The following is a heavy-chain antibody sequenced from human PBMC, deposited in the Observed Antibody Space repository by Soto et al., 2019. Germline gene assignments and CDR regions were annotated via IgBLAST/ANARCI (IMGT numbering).Heavy chain of an antibody. Sequence: QVQLVESGGGVVQPGRSLRLSCAASGFTFSSYGMHWVRQAPGKGLEWVAVIWYDGSNKYYADSVKGRFTISRDNSKIMLYLQMNSLRAEDTAVYYCARGSRSGFDFDYWGQGTLVTVSS. CDR3: ARGSRSGFDFDY. CDR2: IWYDGSNK. V-gene: IGHV3-33*01. CDR1: GFTFSSYG. D-gene: IGHD3-3*01. J-gene: IGHJ4*02.